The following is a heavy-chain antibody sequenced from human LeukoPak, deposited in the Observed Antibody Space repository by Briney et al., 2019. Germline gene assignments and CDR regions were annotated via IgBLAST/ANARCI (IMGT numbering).Heavy chain of an antibody. CDR2: IYYSGST. D-gene: IGHD1-1*01. CDR3: ARLTNDYSFDY. V-gene: IGHV4-61*01. CDR1: GGSVSSGSYY. Sequence: SETLSLTCTVSGGSVSSGSYYWSWIRQPPGKGLEWIGYIYYSGSTNYNPSLKSRVTISVDTSKNQFSLELSSVTAADTAVYYCARLTNDYSFDYWGQGTLVTVSS. J-gene: IGHJ4*02.